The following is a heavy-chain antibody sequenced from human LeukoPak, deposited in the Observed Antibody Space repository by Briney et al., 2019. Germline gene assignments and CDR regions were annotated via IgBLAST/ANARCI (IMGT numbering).Heavy chain of an antibody. CDR1: GGTFSSYA. CDR3: ARTQRGYSGYGFANYYYYYTDV. V-gene: IGHV1-69*13. Sequence: SVKVSCKASGGTFSSYAISWVRQAPGQRLEWMGGIIPIFGIAKYAQKFQGRVTITADESTSTAYMELSSLRSEDTAVYYCARTQRGYSGYGFANYYYYYTDVWGKGTTVTVSS. J-gene: IGHJ6*03. CDR2: IIPIFGIA. D-gene: IGHD5-12*01.